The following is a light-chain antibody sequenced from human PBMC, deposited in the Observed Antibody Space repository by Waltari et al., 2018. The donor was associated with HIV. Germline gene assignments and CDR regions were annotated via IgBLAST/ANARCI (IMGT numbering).Light chain of an antibody. V-gene: IGKV1-33*01. J-gene: IGKJ4*01. Sequence: DIQMTQSPSSLSASVGDRVTITCQASQDISSYLHWYQQEPGKAPKLLIYDASNLETGVPSRFSGSGSGTDFTFTISSLQPEDIATYYCQQYDNLLTFGGGTKVEIK. CDR3: QQYDNLLT. CDR2: DAS. CDR1: QDISSY.